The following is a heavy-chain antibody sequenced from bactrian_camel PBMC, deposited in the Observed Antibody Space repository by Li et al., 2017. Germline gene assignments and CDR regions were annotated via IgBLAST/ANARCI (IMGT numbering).Heavy chain of an antibody. J-gene: IGHJ6*01. CDR1: GFTFRSYV. CDR3: VRERCNDARDCAGFGY. Sequence: DVQLVESGGALVQPGGSLRLSCAPTGFTFRSYVMGWVRQAPGKGLEWVSTIYTASDTKHADSVEGRFTISRDNAKNTLYLQMDSLYSEDTAVYYCVRERCNDARDCAGFGYWGQGTQVTVS. D-gene: IGHD3*01. V-gene: IGHV3S10*01. CDR2: IYTASDT.